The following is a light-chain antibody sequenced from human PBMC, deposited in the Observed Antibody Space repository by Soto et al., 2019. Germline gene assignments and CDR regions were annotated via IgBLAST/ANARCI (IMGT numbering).Light chain of an antibody. J-gene: IGKJ4*01. V-gene: IGKV3-20*01. Sequence: EIVLTQSAGTPSLSPGESATLSCRASQSVSSSYLAWYQQKPGQAPRLLIYGASSRATGIPDRFSGSGSATDFTLTISRLEPEDFAVYYCQQYGSSLTCGGGTKVDIK. CDR2: GAS. CDR3: QQYGSSLT. CDR1: QSVSSSY.